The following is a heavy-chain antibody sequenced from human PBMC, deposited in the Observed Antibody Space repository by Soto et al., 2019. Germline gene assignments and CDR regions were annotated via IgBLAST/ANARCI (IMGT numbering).Heavy chain of an antibody. Sequence: QLQLQESGPGLVKPSETLSLTCTVSGGSISSSSYYWGWIRQPPGKGLEWIGSIYYSGSTYYNPSLKGRVTISVDTSKNQFSLKRSAVTAADTAVYYCARHGQYCSGGSCYSGLYNWFDPWGQGTLVTVSS. CDR1: GGSISSSSYY. CDR2: IYYSGST. CDR3: ARHGQYCSGGSCYSGLYNWFDP. V-gene: IGHV4-39*01. D-gene: IGHD2-15*01. J-gene: IGHJ5*02.